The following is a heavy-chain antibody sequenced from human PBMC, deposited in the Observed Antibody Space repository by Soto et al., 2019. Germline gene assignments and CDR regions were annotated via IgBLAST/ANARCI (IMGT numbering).Heavy chain of an antibody. Sequence: QVQLVQSGAEVKKPGASVKVSCKASGYTFTIYGISWVRQAPGQGLEWMGWISGYNGNTDYAQNLQDRVTLTTDASTSSVYMELRSLSSDDTAVYYCARVDYDDSSGYYGYWGQGTVITVSS. D-gene: IGHD3-22*01. J-gene: IGHJ4*02. CDR1: GYTFTIYG. V-gene: IGHV1-18*04. CDR3: ARVDYDDSSGYYGY. CDR2: ISGYNGNT.